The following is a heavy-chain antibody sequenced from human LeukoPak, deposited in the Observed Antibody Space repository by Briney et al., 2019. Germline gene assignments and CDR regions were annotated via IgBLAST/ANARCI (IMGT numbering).Heavy chain of an antibody. D-gene: IGHD3-22*01. CDR2: IKQDGSEK. J-gene: IGHJ4*02. V-gene: IGHV3-7*03. CDR3: ARDWYYYDSSGYYHGLLDY. CDR1: GFTFSSYW. Sequence: GGSLRLSCAASGFTFSSYWMSWVRQAPGKGLEWVANIKQDGSEKYYVDSVKGRFTISRDNAKNSLYLQMNSLRAEDTAVYYCARDWYYYDSSGYYHGLLDYWGQGTLVTVSS.